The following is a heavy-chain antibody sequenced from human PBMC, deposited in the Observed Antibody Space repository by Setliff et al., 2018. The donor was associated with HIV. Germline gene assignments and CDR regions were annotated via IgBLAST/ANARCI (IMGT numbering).Heavy chain of an antibody. CDR3: ARIGSGWSVGWFDP. CDR2: IDASANT. Sequence: SETLSLTCTVSGSSISSNYYWAWIRQAPGKGLEWIGCIDASANTYYIPSLKSRATISIDTSKNQLSLKLRSVTAADTAVYYCARIGSGWSVGWFDPWGQGTLVTSP. CDR1: GSSISSNYY. D-gene: IGHD6-13*01. J-gene: IGHJ5*02. V-gene: IGHV4-38-2*02.